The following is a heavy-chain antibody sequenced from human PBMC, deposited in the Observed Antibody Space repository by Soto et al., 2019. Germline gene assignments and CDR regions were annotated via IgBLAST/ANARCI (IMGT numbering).Heavy chain of an antibody. CDR3: AKRGIEVAGKYRWFDP. J-gene: IGHJ5*02. Sequence: EVQLLESGGGLVQSGGSLSLSCAASGFTFNYYAMTWVRQAPGKGLEWVSTISASGGTTYYADSVKGRFTISRDNSKNTLYLQMNSLSAEDTAVYYCAKRGIEVAGKYRWFDPWGQGTLVTVSS. CDR2: ISASGGTT. D-gene: IGHD6-19*01. CDR1: GFTFNYYA. V-gene: IGHV3-23*01.